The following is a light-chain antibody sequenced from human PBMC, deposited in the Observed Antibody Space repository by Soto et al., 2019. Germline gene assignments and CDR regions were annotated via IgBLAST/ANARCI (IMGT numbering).Light chain of an antibody. Sequence: EIVLTQSPGTLSLSPGERATLSCRASQSVSSRYVAWYQQRPGQAPRLLIYGASSRASGIPVRFSGSGSGTDFTLTISGLEPEDFAVYYCQQYGSSPLTFGGGTKVEIK. V-gene: IGKV3-20*01. CDR1: QSVSSRY. CDR2: GAS. J-gene: IGKJ4*01. CDR3: QQYGSSPLT.